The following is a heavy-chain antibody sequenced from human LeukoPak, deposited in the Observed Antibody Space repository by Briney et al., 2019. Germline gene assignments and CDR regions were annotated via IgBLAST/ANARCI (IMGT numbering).Heavy chain of an antibody. D-gene: IGHD3-10*01. CDR2: INTSGST. J-gene: IGHJ4*02. CDR1: GGSISNKY. CDR3: ARSVVRCFVDY. V-gene: IGHV4-4*07. Sequence: SETLSLTCTVSGGSISNKYWSWIRQPAGKGLEWIGRINTSGSTNYNPSLKSRVTISVDTSKNQFSLKLSSVTAADTAVYYCARSVVRCFVDYWGQGTLVTVSS.